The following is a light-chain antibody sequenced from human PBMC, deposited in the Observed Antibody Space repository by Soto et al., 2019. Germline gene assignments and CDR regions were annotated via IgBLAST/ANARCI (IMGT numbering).Light chain of an antibody. Sequence: EIVLTQSPGTLSLSPGERATLSCRASQSVGSSYLAWYQQKPGQAPRLLIYGASSRASGIPDRFSGSGSGTDFTLTISRLEPEDFAVYYCQQYSTSPPLTFGGGTKVEIK. J-gene: IGKJ4*01. CDR2: GAS. V-gene: IGKV3-20*01. CDR3: QQYSTSPPLT. CDR1: QSVGSSY.